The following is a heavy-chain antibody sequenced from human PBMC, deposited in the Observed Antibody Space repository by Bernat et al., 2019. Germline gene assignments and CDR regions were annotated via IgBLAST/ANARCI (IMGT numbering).Heavy chain of an antibody. CDR2: ISSSGSTI. V-gene: IGHV3-48*03. J-gene: IGHJ3*02. CDR3: ARDPGDYGDYEVVDAFDI. CDR1: GFTFSSYE. D-gene: IGHD4-17*01. Sequence: EVQLVESGGGLVQPGGSLRLSCAASGFTFSSYEMNWVRQAPGKGLEWVSYISSSGSTIYYADSVKGRFTISRDNAKNTLYLQMNSLRAEDTAVYYCARDPGDYGDYEVVDAFDIWGQGTMVTVSS.